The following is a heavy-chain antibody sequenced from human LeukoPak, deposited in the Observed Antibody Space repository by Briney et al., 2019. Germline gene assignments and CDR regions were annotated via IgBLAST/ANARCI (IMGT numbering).Heavy chain of an antibody. V-gene: IGHV3-74*01. CDR3: ARDRYYGGNSHAFDI. D-gene: IGHD4-23*01. CDR1: GFTFSTHS. J-gene: IGHJ3*02. CDR2: INSDGSST. Sequence: TGGSLRLSCTASGFTFSTHSMHWVRQAPGKGPVWVSRINSDGSSTRYADSVTGRFTISRDNAENTLYLQMNSLRAEDTAVYYCARDRYYGGNSHAFDIWGQGTMVTVSS.